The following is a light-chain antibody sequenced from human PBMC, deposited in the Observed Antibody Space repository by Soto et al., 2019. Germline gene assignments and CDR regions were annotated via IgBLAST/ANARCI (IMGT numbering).Light chain of an antibody. CDR3: QQDYRYPVT. Sequence: DSQLTQYPSTLSASVGERVTITCRASQSPNNWMAWYQQKSGKAPKLLIYDVSTLESGVPSRFSVSVSWTECALTISSLQPDDSATYYCQQDYRYPVTFGQGTKVEVK. J-gene: IGKJ2*01. CDR1: QSPNNW. V-gene: IGKV1-5*01. CDR2: DVS.